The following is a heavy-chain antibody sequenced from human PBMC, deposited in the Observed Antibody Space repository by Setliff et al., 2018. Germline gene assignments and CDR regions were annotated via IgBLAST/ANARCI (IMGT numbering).Heavy chain of an antibody. D-gene: IGHD6-6*01. Sequence: SETLSLTCAVYGGSFSAYYWSWIRQPPGKGLEWIGEINHSGSTNYNPSLKSRVTISVDTSKNQFSLKLSSVTAADTAVYYCASGREAAQGEDYYYYMEVWGKGTTVTVSS. CDR2: INHSGST. J-gene: IGHJ6*03. CDR1: GGSFSAYY. V-gene: IGHV4-34*01. CDR3: ASGREAAQGEDYYYYMEV.